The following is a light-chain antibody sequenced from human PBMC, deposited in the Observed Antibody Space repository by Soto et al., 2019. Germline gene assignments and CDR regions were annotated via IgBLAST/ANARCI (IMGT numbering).Light chain of an antibody. Sequence: IVMSQSPLSLSVTPGEPASISCRSSQSLLAPNGDYYLDWYLQKPGKAPKLLIYAASSLQSGVPSRFSGSGSGPDFTLTISSLQPDDIASDSGQQYDTYWTSGQGTKVDIK. CDR2: AAS. J-gene: IGKJ1*01. CDR1: QSLLAPNGDYY. CDR3: QQYDTYWT. V-gene: IGKV2-28*01.